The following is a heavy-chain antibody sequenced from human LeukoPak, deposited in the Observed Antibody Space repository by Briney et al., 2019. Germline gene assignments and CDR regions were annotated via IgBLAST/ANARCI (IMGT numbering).Heavy chain of an antibody. CDR2: INHSGST. V-gene: IGHV4-34*01. CDR1: GGSFSGYY. D-gene: IGHD3-16*02. CDR3: ARRSYVWGSYRYRLGY. Sequence: SETLSLTCAVYGGSFSGYYWSWIRQPPGKGLGWIGEINHSGSTNYNPSLKSRVTISVDTSKNQFSLKLSSVTAADTAVYYCARRSYVWGSYRYRLGYWGQGTLVTVSS. J-gene: IGHJ4*02.